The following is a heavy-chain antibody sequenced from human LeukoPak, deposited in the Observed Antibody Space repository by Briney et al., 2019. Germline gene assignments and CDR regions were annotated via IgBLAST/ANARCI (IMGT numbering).Heavy chain of an antibody. V-gene: IGHV3-23*01. CDR1: GFTFASYA. Sequence: GGSLRLSCAASGFTFASYAMRWVRQAPGKGLEWVSSITNSGDTTYYADPVKGRFTISRDNSRNTLYLQMSSLRAEDTALYYCADSDYWYPVDYWGQGTLVTVSS. D-gene: IGHD4-11*01. CDR2: ITNSGDTT. CDR3: ADSDYWYPVDY. J-gene: IGHJ4*02.